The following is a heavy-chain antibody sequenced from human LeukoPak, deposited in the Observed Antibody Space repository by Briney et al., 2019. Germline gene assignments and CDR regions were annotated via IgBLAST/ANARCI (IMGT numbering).Heavy chain of an antibody. CDR2: INPNSGGA. Sequence: ASVKVSCKASGYTFTGYYMHWVRQAPGQGLEWMGWINPNSGGANYAQKFQGRVTMTEDTSTDTAYMELSSLRSEDTAVYYCATSGSIAAAGTFDYWGQGTLVTVSS. V-gene: IGHV1-2*02. CDR1: GYTFTGYY. J-gene: IGHJ4*02. D-gene: IGHD6-13*01. CDR3: ATSGSIAAAGTFDY.